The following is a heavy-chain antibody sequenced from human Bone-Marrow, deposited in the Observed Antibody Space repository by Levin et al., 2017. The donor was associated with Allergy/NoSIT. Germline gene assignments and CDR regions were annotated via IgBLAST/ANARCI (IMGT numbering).Heavy chain of an antibody. D-gene: IGHD2-15*01. J-gene: IGHJ4*02. V-gene: IGHV1-69*06. CDR2: IIPIFGTA. CDR3: ARESGTDCSGGSCYTIADY. Sequence: SVKVSCKASGGTFSSYAISWVRQAPGQGLEWMGGIIPIFGTANYAQKFQGRVTITADKSTSTAYMELSSLRSEDTAVYYCARESGTDCSGGSCYTIADYWGQGTLVTVSS. CDR1: GGTFSSYA.